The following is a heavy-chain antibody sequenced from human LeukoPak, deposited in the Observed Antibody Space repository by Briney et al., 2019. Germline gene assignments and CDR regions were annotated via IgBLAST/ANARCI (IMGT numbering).Heavy chain of an antibody. CDR2: FDPEDGET. CDR3: ATVMAVAAYNFDY. V-gene: IGHV1-24*01. J-gene: IGHJ4*02. CDR1: GYTLTELS. Sequence: GASVKVSCKVSGYTLTELSMHRVRQAPGKGLEWMGGFDPEDGETIYAQKFQGRVTMTEDTSTDTAYMELSSLRSEDTAVYYCATVMAVAAYNFDYWGQGTLVTASS. D-gene: IGHD6-19*01.